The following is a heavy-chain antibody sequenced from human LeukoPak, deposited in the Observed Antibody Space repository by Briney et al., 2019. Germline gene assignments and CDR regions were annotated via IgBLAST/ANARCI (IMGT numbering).Heavy chain of an antibody. D-gene: IGHD7-27*01. Sequence: GGSLRLSCAASGFTFSNYIMHWVRQAPGKGLEWVSFIRFDGTNRHYVDSVKGRFTISRDNANNMLCLQMNSLNFEDTAVYYCARDAYHSGDLDQWGEGTLVIVSS. J-gene: IGHJ4*02. CDR1: GFTFSNYI. V-gene: IGHV3-30*02. CDR2: IRFDGTNR. CDR3: ARDAYHSGDLDQ.